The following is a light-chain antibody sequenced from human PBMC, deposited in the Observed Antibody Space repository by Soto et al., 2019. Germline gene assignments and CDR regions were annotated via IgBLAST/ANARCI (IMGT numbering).Light chain of an antibody. CDR1: QTVRNN. Sequence: RHSPGTLSLSPGEIATLSCRASQTVRNNYLAWYQQKPGQAPRLLIYGASTRATGIPARISGSGSGTEFTLTITSLQSEDFAVYYCQQYNKWRTFGQGTKVDIK. J-gene: IGKJ1*01. CDR3: QQYNKWRT. CDR2: GAS. V-gene: IGKV3-15*01.